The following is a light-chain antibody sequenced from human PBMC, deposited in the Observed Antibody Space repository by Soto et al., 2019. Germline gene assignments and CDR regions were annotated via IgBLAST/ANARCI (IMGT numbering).Light chain of an antibody. J-gene: IGKJ5*01. V-gene: IGKV3-11*01. CDR1: QSVSSY. CDR2: DAS. CDR3: QQRSNGPLIT. Sequence: EIVLTQSPATLSLSPGERATLSCRASQSVSSYLAWYQQKPGQAPRLLIYDASNRATGIPARFSGSGSGTDFTLTISSLEPEDFAVYYCQQRSNGPLITFGQGTRREIK.